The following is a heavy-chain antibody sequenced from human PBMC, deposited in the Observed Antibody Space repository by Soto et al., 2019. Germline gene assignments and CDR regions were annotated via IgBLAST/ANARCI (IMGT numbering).Heavy chain of an antibody. Sequence: EVQLVESGGGLVQPGGSLRLSCAASGFTFSSYSMNWVRQAPGKGLEWVSYISSSSSTIYYADSVKGRFTISRDNAKNALYLQMNSLGDEDTAVYYCARDTSSGWYYYWGQGTLVTVSA. D-gene: IGHD6-19*01. J-gene: IGHJ4*02. CDR1: GFTFSSYS. V-gene: IGHV3-48*02. CDR2: ISSSSSTI. CDR3: ARDTSSGWYYY.